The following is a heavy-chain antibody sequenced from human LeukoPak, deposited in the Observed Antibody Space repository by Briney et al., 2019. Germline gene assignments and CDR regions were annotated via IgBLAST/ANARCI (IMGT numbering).Heavy chain of an antibody. CDR2: TNPNSGNT. D-gene: IGHD2-2*01. CDR3: ATSLGYCSSTSCSPNWFDP. J-gene: IGHJ5*02. V-gene: IGHV1-8*01. Sequence: ASVKVSCKASGYTFTSYDINWVRQATGQGLEWMGWTNPNSGNTDYAQKLQGRVTMTTDTSTSTAYMELRSLRSDDTAVYYCATSLGYCSSTSCSPNWFDPWGQGTLVTVSS. CDR1: GYTFTSYD.